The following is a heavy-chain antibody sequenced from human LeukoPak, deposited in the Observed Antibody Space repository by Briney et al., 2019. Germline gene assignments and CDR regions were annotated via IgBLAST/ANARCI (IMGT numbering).Heavy chain of an antibody. D-gene: IGHD2-15*01. CDR1: GYTFTGYY. CDR3: ARESSSEVPATPGGLDP. Sequence: GASVKVSCKASGYTFTGYYMHWVRQAPGQGLEWMGWINPNSCGTNYAQKFQGWVTMTRDTSISTAYMELSRLRSDDPAVYYCARESSSEVPATPGGLDPWGQGTLVTVSS. CDR2: INPNSCGT. J-gene: IGHJ5*02. V-gene: IGHV1-2*04.